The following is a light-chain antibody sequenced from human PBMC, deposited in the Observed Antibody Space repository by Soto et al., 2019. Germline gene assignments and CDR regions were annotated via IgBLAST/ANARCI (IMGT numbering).Light chain of an antibody. J-gene: IGLJ3*02. Sequence: QSALTQPASVSGSPGQSITISCTGTSSDVGAYNYVSWYQQLPGKAPKLIIYGVSNRPSGVSNRFSGSKSGNTASLSISGLQAEDEADYYCRSYIILNTWLFGGGTKLTVL. V-gene: IGLV2-14*01. CDR2: GVS. CDR3: RSYIILNTWL. CDR1: SSDVGAYNY.